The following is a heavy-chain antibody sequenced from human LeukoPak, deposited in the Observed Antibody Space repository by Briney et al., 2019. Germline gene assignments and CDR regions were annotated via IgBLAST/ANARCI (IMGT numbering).Heavy chain of an antibody. D-gene: IGHD2-15*01. CDR2: INHSGST. Sequence: PSETLSLTCTVSGYSISSGYYWGWIRQPPGKGLEWIGEINHSGSTNYNPSLKSRVTISVDTSKNQFSLKLSSVTAADTAVYYCARRVGYCGGGSCYSDRAERRRRDYYMDVWGKGTTVTISS. CDR1: GYSISSGYY. CDR3: ARRVGYCGGGSCYSDRAERRRRDYYMDV. V-gene: IGHV4-38-2*02. J-gene: IGHJ6*03.